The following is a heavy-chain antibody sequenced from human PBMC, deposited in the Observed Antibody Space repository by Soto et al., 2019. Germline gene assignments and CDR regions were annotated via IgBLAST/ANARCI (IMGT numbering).Heavy chain of an antibody. CDR3: ASKGTGGQQWLGSYYYYGMDV. CDR1: GYTFTSYG. Sequence: ASVKVSCKXSGYTFTSYGISWVRQAPGQGLEWTGWISAYNGNTNYAQKLQGRVTMTTDTSTSTAYMELRSLGSDDTAVYYCASKGTGGQQWLGSYYYYGMDVWGQGTTVTVSS. J-gene: IGHJ6*02. CDR2: ISAYNGNT. V-gene: IGHV1-18*01. D-gene: IGHD6-19*01.